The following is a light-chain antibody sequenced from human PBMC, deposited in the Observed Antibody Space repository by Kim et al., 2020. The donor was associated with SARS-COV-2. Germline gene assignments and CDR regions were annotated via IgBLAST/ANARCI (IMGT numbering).Light chain of an antibody. J-gene: IGLJ3*02. Sequence: QSALSQPASVSGSPGQSITISCTGTSGDVGGNKYVSWYQQHPGKAPKLMIYDVSSRPSGISNRFSGSKSGNTASLTISGLQAEDEADYHCCSYTTSNLWVFGGGTKLTVL. CDR3: CSYTTSNLWV. CDR2: DVS. CDR1: SGDVGGNKY. V-gene: IGLV2-14*03.